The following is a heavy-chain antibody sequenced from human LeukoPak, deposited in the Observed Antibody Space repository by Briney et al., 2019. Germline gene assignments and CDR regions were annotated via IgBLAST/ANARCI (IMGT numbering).Heavy chain of an antibody. Sequence: GGSLRLSCAASGLTFSNYRVNWVRQAPGKGLEWVSAISGSGGSTYYADSVKGRFTISRDNSKNTLYLQMNSLRAEDTAVYYCAKDSGVIAVAHAFDIWGQGTMVTVSS. CDR2: ISGSGGST. J-gene: IGHJ3*02. CDR3: AKDSGVIAVAHAFDI. D-gene: IGHD6-19*01. V-gene: IGHV3-23*01. CDR1: GLTFSNYR.